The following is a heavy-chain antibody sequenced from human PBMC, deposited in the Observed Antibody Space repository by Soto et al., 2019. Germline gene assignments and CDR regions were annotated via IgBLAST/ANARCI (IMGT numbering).Heavy chain of an antibody. J-gene: IGHJ4*02. CDR1: GDSGGFISSSSYH. D-gene: IGHD4-17*01. CDR3: ARHPPYGPLDY. Sequence: QLQLQESGPGLVKPSETLSLTCTVSGDSGGFISSSSYHWGWIRQPPGKGLEWIGNIYYSGSTYYNRSLKSRVTVSGGASKNQFSLRLTSVTAADTAVYYCARHPPYGPLDYWGQGTLVTVSS. V-gene: IGHV4-39*01. CDR2: IYYSGST.